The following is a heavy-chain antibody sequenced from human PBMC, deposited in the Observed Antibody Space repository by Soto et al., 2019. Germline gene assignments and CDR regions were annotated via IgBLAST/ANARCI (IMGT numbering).Heavy chain of an antibody. J-gene: IGHJ6*02. CDR3: ASDLYGSGSFAYYYGMDV. Sequence: PGGSLRLSCAASGFIFSNYWMHWVRQAPGKGLVWVSRIDTDGSSTAYADSVRGRFTISRDNAKSTLYLQMNSLGAEDTAVYYCASDLYGSGSFAYYYGMDVWGQGTTATISS. D-gene: IGHD3-10*01. V-gene: IGHV3-74*01. CDR2: IDTDGSST. CDR1: GFIFSNYW.